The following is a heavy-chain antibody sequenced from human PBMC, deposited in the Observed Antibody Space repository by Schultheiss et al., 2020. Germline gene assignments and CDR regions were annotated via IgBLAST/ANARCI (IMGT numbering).Heavy chain of an antibody. J-gene: IGHJ4*02. V-gene: IGHV4-59*08. CDR1: GGSFSGYY. Sequence: SQTLSLTCAVYGGSFSGYYWSWIRQPPGKGLEWIGYIYYSGSTNYNPSLKSRVTISVDTSKNQFSLKLSSVTAADTAVYYCARHGATGDLLYYFDYWGQGTLVTVSS. D-gene: IGHD7-27*01. CDR2: IYYSGST. CDR3: ARHGATGDLLYYFDY.